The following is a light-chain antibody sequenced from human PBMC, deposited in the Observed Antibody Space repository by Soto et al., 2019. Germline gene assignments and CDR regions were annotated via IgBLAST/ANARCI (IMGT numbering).Light chain of an antibody. CDR2: DAS. CDR3: QQYXXXXRT. V-gene: IGKV1-5*01. Sequence: ASQSISSWLAWYQQKPGKAPXLLIYDASSLXRXXXXXXXXXGSGTEFTLTISSLQPDDFATYYCQQYXXXXRTFGQGTKVDI. CDR1: QSISSW. J-gene: IGKJ1*01.